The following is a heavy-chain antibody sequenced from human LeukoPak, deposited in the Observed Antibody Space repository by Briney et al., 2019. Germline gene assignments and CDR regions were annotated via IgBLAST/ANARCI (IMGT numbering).Heavy chain of an antibody. CDR2: MRYDGSNK. CDR1: GFTFSSYG. V-gene: IGHV3-30*02. J-gene: IGHJ6*03. CDR3: AKRGYSYGHPPYYYYYMDV. Sequence: GGSLRLSCAASGFTFSSYGMHWVRQAPGKGLEWVAFMRYDGSNKYYADSVKGRFTISRDNSKNTLYLQMNSLRAEDTAVYYCAKRGYSYGHPPYYYYYMDVWGEGTTVTVSS. D-gene: IGHD5-18*01.